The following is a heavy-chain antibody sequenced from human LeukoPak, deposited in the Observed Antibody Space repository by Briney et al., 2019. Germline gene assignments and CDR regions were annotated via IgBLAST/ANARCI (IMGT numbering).Heavy chain of an antibody. D-gene: IGHD4-17*01. CDR2: INPNSGGT. CDR1: GYTFTGYY. J-gene: IGHJ4*02. V-gene: IGHV1-2*02. Sequence: ASVKVSCKASGYTFTGYYMHWVRQAPGQGLEWMGWINPNSGGTNYAQKFQGRVTMTRDTSISTAYMELSRLRSDDTAVYYCARGSGDGDYALGGCDYWGQGTLVTVSS. CDR3: ARGSGDGDYALGGCDY.